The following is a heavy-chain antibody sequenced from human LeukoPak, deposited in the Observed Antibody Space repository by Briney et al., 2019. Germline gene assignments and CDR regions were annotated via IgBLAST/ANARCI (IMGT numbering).Heavy chain of an antibody. V-gene: IGHV3-64*02. CDR1: GFTFSSYA. J-gene: IGHJ4*02. CDR2: ISSNGGST. CDR3: ARGYCSGGSCPLDY. Sequence: GGSLRFSCAASGFTFSSYAMHWVRQAPGKGLEYVSAISSNGGSTYYADSVKGRFTISRDNSKNTLYLQMGSLRAEDMAVYYCARGYCSGGSCPLDYWGQGTLVTVSS. D-gene: IGHD2-15*01.